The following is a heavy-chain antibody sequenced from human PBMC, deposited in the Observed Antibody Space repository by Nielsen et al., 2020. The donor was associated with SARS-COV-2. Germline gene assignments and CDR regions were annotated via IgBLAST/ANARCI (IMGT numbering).Heavy chain of an antibody. CDR2: ISYDGSNK. J-gene: IGHJ6*02. CDR3: AKDRTAYYYGMDV. CDR1: GFTFSSYA. V-gene: IGHV3-30*04. Sequence: GESLKISCAASGFTFSSYAMHWVRQAPGKGLEWVAVISYDGSNKYYADSVKGRFTISRDNSKNTLYLQMNSLRAEDTAVYFCAKDRTAYYYGMDVWGQGTTVTVSS.